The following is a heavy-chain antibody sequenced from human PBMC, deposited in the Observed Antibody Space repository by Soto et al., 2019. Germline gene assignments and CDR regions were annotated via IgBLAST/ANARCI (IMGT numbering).Heavy chain of an antibody. Sequence: PSETLSLTCTVSSAPVSSTTYTWGWIRQPPGKGLEWVASVYYGGRSYYNPSLNSRVTISVDTSKNQFSLKMTSLTAADTAVYYCARALILTGYYIHDAFDIWGQGTMVTVSS. CDR2: VYYGGRS. CDR3: ARALILTGYYIHDAFDI. D-gene: IGHD3-9*01. J-gene: IGHJ3*02. CDR1: SAPVSSTTYT. V-gene: IGHV4-39*01.